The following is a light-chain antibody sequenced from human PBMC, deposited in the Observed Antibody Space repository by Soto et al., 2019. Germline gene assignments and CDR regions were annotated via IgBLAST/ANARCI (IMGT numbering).Light chain of an antibody. CDR3: NSFTTSSTLL. Sequence: QSALTQPASVSGSPGQSITISCTGTSGDIGAYNYVSWYQHHPGKAPTLLIHEVTNRPSGVSRRFSGSKSGNTASLTISGLRAEDEADYYCNSFTTSSTLLFGGGTKVTVL. CDR1: SGDIGAYNY. J-gene: IGLJ2*01. CDR2: EVT. V-gene: IGLV2-14*01.